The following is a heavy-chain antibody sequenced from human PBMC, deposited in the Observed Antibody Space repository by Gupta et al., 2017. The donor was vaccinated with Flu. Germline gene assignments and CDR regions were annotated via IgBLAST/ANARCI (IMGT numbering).Heavy chain of an antibody. V-gene: IGHV3-74*01. Sequence: EVQLVESGGGLVQPGGSLRLSCAASGFTFSSYWMHWVRQAAGKGLVWVSRINSDGSSAKYADSVKGRFTMSRDNAENTLYLLMNSLRAEDTATYYCASLSTRYDTTTSRRNDAFDICGQGTMVTVSS. CDR1: GFTFSSYW. J-gene: IGHJ3*02. CDR2: INSDGSSA. CDR3: ASLSTRYDTTTSRRNDAFDI. D-gene: IGHD2-2*01.